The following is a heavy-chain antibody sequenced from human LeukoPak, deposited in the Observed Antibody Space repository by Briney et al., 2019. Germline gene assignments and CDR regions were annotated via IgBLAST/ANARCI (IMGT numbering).Heavy chain of an antibody. V-gene: IGHV1-18*01. J-gene: IGHJ4*02. CDR2: ISAYNGNT. CDR3: ARGPSRYMYYYDRRDYSLEDS. Sequence: GASVKVSCKASGYTFTSFGISWVRQAPGRGLEWMGWISAYNGNTHYAQKLQGRVTMTTDTSTGTAYMELRSLRSEDTAVYYCARGPSRYMYYYDRRDYSLEDSWGQGTLVTVSS. CDR1: GYTFTSFG. D-gene: IGHD3-22*01.